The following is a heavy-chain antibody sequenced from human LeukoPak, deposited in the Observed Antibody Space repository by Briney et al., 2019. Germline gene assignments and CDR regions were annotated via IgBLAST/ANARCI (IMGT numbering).Heavy chain of an antibody. J-gene: IGHJ6*04. V-gene: IGHV4-59*02. D-gene: IGHD4-17*01. CDR1: GDSVSNYY. Sequence: SETLSLTCTVSGDSVSNYYWTWIRQPPGKGLEWIGYIFYSGSTNFNPSLKSRVTMSVDTSKNQFSLKLSSVTAADTAVYHCARGPDYGVHQRPDYYYFGMDVWGKGTTVTVSS. CDR3: ARGPDYGVHQRPDYYYFGMDV. CDR2: IFYSGST.